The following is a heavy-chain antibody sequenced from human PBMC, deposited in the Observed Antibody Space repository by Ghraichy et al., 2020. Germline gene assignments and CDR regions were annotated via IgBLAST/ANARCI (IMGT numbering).Heavy chain of an antibody. V-gene: IGHV1-69*13. CDR1: GGTFSSYA. CDR3: ARSENRGVIMESYGMDV. CDR2: IIPIFGTA. D-gene: IGHD3-10*01. J-gene: IGHJ6*02. Sequence: SVKVSCKASGGTFSSYAISWVRQAPGQGLEWMGGIIPIFGTANYAQKFQGRVTITADESTSTAYMELSSLRSEDTAVYYCARSENRGVIMESYGMDVWGQGTTVTVSS.